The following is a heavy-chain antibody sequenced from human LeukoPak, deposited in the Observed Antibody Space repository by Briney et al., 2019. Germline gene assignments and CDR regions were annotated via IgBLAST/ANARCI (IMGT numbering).Heavy chain of an antibody. CDR3: ARALPAASRTSFDY. CDR2: IYSGGTT. V-gene: IGHV3-66*01. D-gene: IGHD2-2*01. Sequence: GGSLRLSCAASGFTVSSNYMSWVRQAPGKGLEWVSIIYSGGTTYYADSVKGRFTISRDISKNTVYLQMNSLRAEDTAVFYCARALPAASRTSFDYWGQGTLVTVSS. CDR1: GFTVSSNY. J-gene: IGHJ4*02.